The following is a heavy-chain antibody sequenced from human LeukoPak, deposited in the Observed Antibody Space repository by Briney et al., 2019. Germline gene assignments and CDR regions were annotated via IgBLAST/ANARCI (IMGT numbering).Heavy chain of an antibody. J-gene: IGHJ4*02. V-gene: IGHV3-73*01. CDR2: IRNKAINYAT. CDR1: GFSLSGSD. CDR3: AKDPGGTYYYGSGTSDY. Sequence: GGSLKLSCAASGFSLSGSDIHWVRQPSGKGLEWVGRIRNKAINYATAYAASVKDRFTISRDDSKNTAYLQMNSLKTEDTAVYYCAKDPGGTYYYGSGTSDYWGQGTLVTVSS. D-gene: IGHD3-10*01.